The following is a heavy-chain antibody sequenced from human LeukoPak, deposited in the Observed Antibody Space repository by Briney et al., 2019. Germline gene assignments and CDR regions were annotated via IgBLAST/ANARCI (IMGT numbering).Heavy chain of an antibody. J-gene: IGHJ4*02. CDR2: ITTDGSST. CDR1: GFTFSSYW. V-gene: IGHV3-74*01. Sequence: GGSLRLSCAASGFTFSSYWTHWVRQAPGKGLVWVSRITTDGSSTNYADSLKGRFTISRDNAKNTLYLQMNSLRAEDTAVYYCAMIKEGWGQGTLVTVSS. CDR3: AMIKEG. D-gene: IGHD3-22*01.